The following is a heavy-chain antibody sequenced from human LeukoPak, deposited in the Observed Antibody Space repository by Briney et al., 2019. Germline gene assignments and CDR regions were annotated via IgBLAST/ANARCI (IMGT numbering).Heavy chain of an antibody. J-gene: IGHJ4*02. CDR2: IYYSGST. CDR1: GGSISSGDYY. Sequence: SETLSLTCTVSGGSISSGDYYWSWIRQPPGKGLEWIGYIYYSGSTYYNPSLKSRVTISVDTSKNQFSLKLSSVTAADTAVYYCARVPMIRYYFDYWGQGTLVTVSS. CDR3: ARVPMIRYYFDY. D-gene: IGHD3-22*01. V-gene: IGHV4-30-4*01.